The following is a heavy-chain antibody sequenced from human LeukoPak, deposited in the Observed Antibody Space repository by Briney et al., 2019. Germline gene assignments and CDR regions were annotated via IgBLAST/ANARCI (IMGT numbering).Heavy chain of an antibody. CDR2: ISYDGSNK. CDR3: AREIAAAV. J-gene: IGHJ4*02. CDR1: GFTFSSYA. D-gene: IGHD6-13*01. V-gene: IGHV3-30-3*01. Sequence: GGSLRLSCAASGFTFSSYAMHWVRQAPGKGLEWVAVISYDGSNKYYADSVKGRFTISRDNSKNTLYPQMNSLRAEDTAVYYCAREIAAAVWGQGTLVTVSS.